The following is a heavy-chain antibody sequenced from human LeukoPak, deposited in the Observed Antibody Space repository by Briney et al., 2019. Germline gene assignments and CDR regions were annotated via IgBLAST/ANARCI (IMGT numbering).Heavy chain of an antibody. CDR1: GGSMNSYS. D-gene: IGHD3-10*01. CDR3: ARESVLVSYYYGSGSLYFDY. J-gene: IGHJ4*02. V-gene: IGHV4-59*12. CDR2: IYYSGST. Sequence: SETLSLTCTVSGGSMNSYSWSWIRQPPGKGLEWIADIYYSGSTNYNPSLKSRVTISVDTSKNQFSLKLSSVTAADTAVYYCARESVLVSYYYGSGSLYFDYWGQGTLVTVSS.